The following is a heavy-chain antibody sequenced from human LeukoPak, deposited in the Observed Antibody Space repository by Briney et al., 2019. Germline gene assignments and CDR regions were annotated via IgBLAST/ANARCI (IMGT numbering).Heavy chain of an antibody. CDR3: ATSTDYYFDY. CDR1: GYTFTNYW. V-gene: IGHV5-51*01. J-gene: IGHJ4*02. CDR2: IYPGDSDT. Sequence: GESLKISCKVSGYTFTNYWIAWVRQMPGKGLEWMGIIYPGDSDTRYSPSFQGQVTISADKSITTAYLQWSSLKASDTAMYYCATSTDYYFDYWGQGTLVTVSS. D-gene: IGHD4-11*01.